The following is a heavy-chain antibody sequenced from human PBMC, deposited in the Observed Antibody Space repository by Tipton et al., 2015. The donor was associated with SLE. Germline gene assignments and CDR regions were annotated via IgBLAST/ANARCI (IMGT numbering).Heavy chain of an antibody. CDR2: IYNRGST. J-gene: IGHJ3*02. Sequence: TLSLTCTVSGASISSYYYTWIRQSPGKGLEWVGYIYNRGSTDYKTSLKSRVAISVDTSKNHFSLKLRSVTAADTAVYYCARGRTIFGVVPAGDSFDIWGQGTMVTVSS. CDR1: GASISSYY. CDR3: ARGRTIFGVVPAGDSFDI. D-gene: IGHD3-3*01. V-gene: IGHV4-59*01.